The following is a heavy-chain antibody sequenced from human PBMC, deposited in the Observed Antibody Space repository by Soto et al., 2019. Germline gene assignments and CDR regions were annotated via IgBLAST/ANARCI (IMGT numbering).Heavy chain of an antibody. V-gene: IGHV1-8*01. CDR2: MNPNSGNT. CDR3: ARAERDSSGWFSYSYYGMDV. D-gene: IGHD6-19*01. CDR1: GYTFTSYD. J-gene: IGHJ6*02. Sequence: ASVKVSCKASGYTFTSYDINWVRQATGQGLEWMGWMNPNSGNTGYAQKFQGRVTMTRNTSISTAYMELSSLRSEDTAVYYCARAERDSSGWFSYSYYGMDVWGQGTTVTVSS.